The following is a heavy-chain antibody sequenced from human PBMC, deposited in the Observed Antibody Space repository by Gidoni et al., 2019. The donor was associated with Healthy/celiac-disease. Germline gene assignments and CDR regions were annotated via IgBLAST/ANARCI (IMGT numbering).Heavy chain of an antibody. V-gene: IGHV3-21*01. D-gene: IGHD5-12*01. Sequence: EVQLVESGGGLGKPGGYLRRSCAASGFTYRSYSMNWARQAQGKGLAWVSSISSSSSYIYYADSVKGRFTISRDNAKNTLYLQMNSLRAEDTAVYYCARDRVEMATITRFDYWGQGTLVTVSS. CDR2: ISSSSSYI. J-gene: IGHJ4*02. CDR3: ARDRVEMATITRFDY. CDR1: GFTYRSYS.